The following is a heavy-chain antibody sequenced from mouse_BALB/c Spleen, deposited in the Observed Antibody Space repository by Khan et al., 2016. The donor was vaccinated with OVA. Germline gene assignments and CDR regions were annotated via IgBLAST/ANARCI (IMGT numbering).Heavy chain of an antibody. J-gene: IGHJ3*01. CDR2: INPSDGDS. V-gene: IGHV1-53*01. D-gene: IGHD4-1*01. CDR1: GYTFTSYY. CDR3: TRSGYGTFAY. Sequence: QVQLKESGTELVKPGASVRLSCKASGYTFTSYYMYWVKQRPGQGLEWIGEINPSDGDSNFNENFKSKATLTVDKSSTTAYMHLSSLTSEDSAVYYCTRSGYGTFAYWGQGTLVTVSA.